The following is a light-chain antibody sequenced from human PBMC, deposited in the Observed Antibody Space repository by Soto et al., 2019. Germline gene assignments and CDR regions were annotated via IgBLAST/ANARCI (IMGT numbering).Light chain of an antibody. J-gene: IGLJ1*01. V-gene: IGLV2-14*01. CDR1: SSDVGGYDY. Sequence: QSALTQPASVSGSPGQSITISCTGTSSDVGGYDYVSWYQQHPGKAPKLMIYEVSNRPSGVSNRFSGSKSGSTASLTISGLQAEDEADYYCSSYTSSSRPLVFGTGTKVTVL. CDR3: SSYTSSSRPLV. CDR2: EVS.